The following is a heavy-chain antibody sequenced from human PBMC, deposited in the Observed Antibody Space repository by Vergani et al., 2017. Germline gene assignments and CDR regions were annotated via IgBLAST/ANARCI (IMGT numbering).Heavy chain of an antibody. CDR2: IYSGGST. D-gene: IGHD3-10*01. CDR3: ARDGGFGELLLLDY. CDR1: GFTVSSNY. J-gene: IGHJ4*02. V-gene: IGHV3-53*01. Sequence: EVQLVESGGGLIQPGGSLRLSCAASGFTVSSNYMSWVRQAPGKGLEWVSVIYSGGSTYYADSVKGRFTISRDNSKNTLYLQMNSLRAEDMAVYYCARDGGFGELLLLDYWGQGTLVTVSS.